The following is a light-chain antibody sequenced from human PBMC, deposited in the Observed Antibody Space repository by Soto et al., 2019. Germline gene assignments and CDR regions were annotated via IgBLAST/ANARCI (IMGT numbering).Light chain of an antibody. J-gene: IGKJ3*01. CDR3: QHHGSPLFT. V-gene: IGKV3-20*01. CDR1: QSFSSSY. Sequence: EIVLTQSPGTLSLSPGERATLSCRASQSFSSSYLAWYQQKPGQAPRLLIYGASSRATGIPDRFSGSGSGTDFTLTISSLEPEDFAVYYCQHHGSPLFTFGPGTKVDVK. CDR2: GAS.